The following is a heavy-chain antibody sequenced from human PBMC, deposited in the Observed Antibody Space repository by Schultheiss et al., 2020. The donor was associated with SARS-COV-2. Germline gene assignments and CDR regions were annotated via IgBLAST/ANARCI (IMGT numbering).Heavy chain of an antibody. Sequence: ASVKVSCKASGYTFTGYYMHWVRQAPGQGLEWMGRINPKTGDTHYAQKFQGGVTMTWDTSISTAYMELSRLRSDDTAVYYCARDETGIYYYYYGMDVWGQGTTVTVSS. D-gene: IGHD1-1*01. CDR2: INPKTGDT. J-gene: IGHJ6*02. CDR1: GYTFTGYY. V-gene: IGHV1-2*06. CDR3: ARDETGIYYYYYGMDV.